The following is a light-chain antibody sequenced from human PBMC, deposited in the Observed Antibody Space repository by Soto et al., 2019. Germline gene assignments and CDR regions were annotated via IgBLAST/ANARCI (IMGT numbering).Light chain of an antibody. CDR2: RND. CDR1: TSNIGNNY. V-gene: IGLV1-47*01. J-gene: IGLJ2*01. Sequence: SVLTQPPSASETPGQRATISCSGSTSNIGNNYVYWYQQLPGAAPRLLTYRNDKRPTWVPDRFSGSKAGTSASLAISGLRSEDEADYHCATWDDTLSGPVFGGGTKVTVL. CDR3: ATWDDTLSGPV.